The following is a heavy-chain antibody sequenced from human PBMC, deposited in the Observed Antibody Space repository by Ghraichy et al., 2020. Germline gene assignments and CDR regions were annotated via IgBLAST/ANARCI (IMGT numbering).Heavy chain of an antibody. Sequence: SETLSLACAVYGGSFSGYYWSWIRQPPGKELEWIGEINHSGSTNYNPSLKSRVTISVDTSKNQFSLKLSSMTAADTAVYYCARVPMVRGVIIRHFDYWGQGTLVTVSS. V-gene: IGHV4-34*01. CDR1: GGSFSGYY. CDR3: ARVPMVRGVIIRHFDY. J-gene: IGHJ4*02. CDR2: INHSGST. D-gene: IGHD3-10*01.